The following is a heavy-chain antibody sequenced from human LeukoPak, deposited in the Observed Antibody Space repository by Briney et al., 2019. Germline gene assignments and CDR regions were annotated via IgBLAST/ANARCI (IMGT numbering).Heavy chain of an antibody. CDR2: ISGSGGST. CDR3: AKGRYDILTGFLRF. Sequence: GGSLRLSCAASGFTFSSYAMSWVRQAPGKGLEWVSAISGSGGSTYYADSVKGRFTISRDNSKNTLYLQMNSLRAEDTAVYYCAKGRYDILTGFLRFRGQGTQVTVSS. D-gene: IGHD3-9*01. V-gene: IGHV3-23*01. CDR1: GFTFSSYA. J-gene: IGHJ4*02.